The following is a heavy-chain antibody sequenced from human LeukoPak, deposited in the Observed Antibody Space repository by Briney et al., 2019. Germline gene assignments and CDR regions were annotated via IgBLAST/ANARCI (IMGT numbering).Heavy chain of an antibody. D-gene: IGHD6-19*01. CDR3: ARSYSSGWCDY. CDR1: GFSLSPSGMC. V-gene: IGHV2-70*17. CDR2: IDWDDDK. J-gene: IGHJ4*02. Sequence: SGPTLVNPTQTLTLTCTFSGFSLSPSGMCVTWIRQPPGKALEWLARIDWDDDKFYSTSLKTRLTISKDTSKNQVVLTLTNMDPVDTATYYCARSYSSGWCDYWGQGTLVTVSS.